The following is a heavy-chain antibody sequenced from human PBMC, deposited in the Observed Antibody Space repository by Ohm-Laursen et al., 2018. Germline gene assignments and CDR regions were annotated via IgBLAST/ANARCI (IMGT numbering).Heavy chain of an antibody. CDR3: AKDIRTMAGRDV. D-gene: IGHD4/OR15-4a*01. Sequence: SLRLSCSASGFTFCSYGMHWVRQAPGKGLEWMAGISKDGSNTYYGHSVEGRFTISRDNSMNTLYLQMNSLRPEDTAVYYCAKDIRTMAGRDVWGQGTTVTVSS. J-gene: IGHJ6*02. V-gene: IGHV3-30*18. CDR2: ISKDGSNT. CDR1: GFTFCSYG.